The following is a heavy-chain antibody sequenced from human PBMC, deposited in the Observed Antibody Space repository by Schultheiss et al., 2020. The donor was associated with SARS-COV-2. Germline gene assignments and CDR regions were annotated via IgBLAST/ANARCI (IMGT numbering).Heavy chain of an antibody. CDR3: AKGRQWLVHPFDY. Sequence: GGSLRLSCAASGFTFSSYGMHWVRQAPGKGLEWVAVIWYDGSNKYYADSVKGRFTISRDNSKNTLYLQMNSLRAEDTAVYYCAKGRQWLVHPFDYWGQGTLVTVSS. J-gene: IGHJ4*02. CDR2: IWYDGSNK. V-gene: IGHV3-33*06. D-gene: IGHD6-19*01. CDR1: GFTFSSYG.